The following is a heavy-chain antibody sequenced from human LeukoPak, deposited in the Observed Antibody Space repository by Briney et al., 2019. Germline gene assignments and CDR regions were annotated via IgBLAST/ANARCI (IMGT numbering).Heavy chain of an antibody. CDR2: INPNSGGT. Sequence: ASVKVSCKASGYTFTGYYMHWVRQAPGQGLEWMGWINPNSGGTNYAQKFQGRVTMTRDTSISTAYMELSRLRSDDTAVYYCARDYCSGGSCYYYYYMDVWGKGTTVTVS. V-gene: IGHV1-2*02. CDR3: ARDYCSGGSCYYYYYMDV. CDR1: GYTFTGYY. J-gene: IGHJ6*03. D-gene: IGHD2-15*01.